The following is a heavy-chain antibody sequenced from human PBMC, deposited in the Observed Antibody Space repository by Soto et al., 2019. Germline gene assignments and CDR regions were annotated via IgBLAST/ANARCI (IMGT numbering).Heavy chain of an antibody. J-gene: IGHJ6*02. D-gene: IGHD1-26*01. CDR1: GFSFTTSGVG. CDR3: AHRPGEGNGRASYYGMDV. V-gene: IGHV2-5*02. CDR2: LYWDDDK. Sequence: QITLKESGPTLVKPTQTLTLTCTFSGFSFTTSGVGVGWVRQPPGKALEWLALLYWDDDKRHSSSLKSRLTISKDTSKNQVVLTMTNMDPVDTATYYCAHRPGEGNGRASYYGMDVWCQGTTVTVSS.